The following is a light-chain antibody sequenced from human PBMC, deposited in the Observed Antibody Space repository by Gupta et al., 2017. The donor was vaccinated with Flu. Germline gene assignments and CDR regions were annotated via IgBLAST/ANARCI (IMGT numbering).Light chain of an antibody. J-gene: IGKJ2*01. CDR3: QQRRNAPTT. V-gene: IGKV1-39*01. CDR2: TSS. CDR1: QNIDIF. Sequence: DIQMTQSPSSLSASVGDRVTISCRASQNIDIFLNWYHQRPGAAPELIILTSSGLQSGVPSRFTGSGSGTDFSLVIDNLQSEDSGTFFCQQRRNAPTTFGQGTKVEI.